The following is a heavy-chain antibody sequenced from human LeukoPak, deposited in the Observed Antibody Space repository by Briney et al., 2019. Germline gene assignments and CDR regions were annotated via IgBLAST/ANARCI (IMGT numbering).Heavy chain of an antibody. J-gene: IGHJ3*02. V-gene: IGHV4-39*01. D-gene: IGHD6-19*01. CDR1: GGSISSSSYY. CDR2: IYYSGST. Sequence: SETLSLTCTVSGGSISSSSYYWGWSRQPPGKGLEGIGSIYYSGSTYYNPSLKSRVTISVDTSKNQFSLKLSSVTAADTAVYYCASAYPYSSGWYDAFDIWGQGTMVTVSS. CDR3: ASAYPYSSGWYDAFDI.